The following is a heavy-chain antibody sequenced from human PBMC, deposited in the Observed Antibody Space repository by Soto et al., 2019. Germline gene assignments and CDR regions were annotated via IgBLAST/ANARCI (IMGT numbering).Heavy chain of an antibody. CDR3: ARRFSDGWYSDY. CDR2: IWYDGSNE. CDR1: GFIFSGDG. V-gene: IGHV3-33*01. D-gene: IGHD6-19*01. J-gene: IGHJ4*02. Sequence: ESGGGVVQPGRSLRLSCAASGFIFSGDGMHWVRQAPGKGLEWVAVIWYDGSNENYADSVKGRFTISRDNSKNTLYLQMNSLRAEDKAVYYCARRFSDGWYSDYWGQGTLVTVSS.